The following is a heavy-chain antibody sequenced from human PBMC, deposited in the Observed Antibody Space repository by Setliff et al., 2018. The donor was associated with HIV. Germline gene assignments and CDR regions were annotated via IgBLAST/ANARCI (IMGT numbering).Heavy chain of an antibody. Sequence: ASVKVSCKVSGYTLTKLSIHWVRQAPGKGLEWMGGFDPEKGETVYALKLQGRVTMTDDTSTDTAYMELSSLRSEDTAVYFCWFGEPVGPFDIWGQGTRVTVSS. CDR2: FDPEKGET. J-gene: IGHJ3*02. V-gene: IGHV1-24*01. CDR3: WFGEPVGPFDI. CDR1: GYTLTKLS. D-gene: IGHD3-10*01.